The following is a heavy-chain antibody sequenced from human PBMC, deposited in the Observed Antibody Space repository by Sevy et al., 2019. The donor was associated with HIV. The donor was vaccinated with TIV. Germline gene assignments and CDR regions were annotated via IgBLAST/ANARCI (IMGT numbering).Heavy chain of an antibody. Sequence: GGSLRLSCVASGFTLSSYWMSWVRQVPGQGLEWVADIKQDGSDKNYLDSVKGRFTISRDNAKESLYLQMNNLRVEDTALYYCVRVRAFLLFGELPRYRFDSWGQGTLLTVSS. CDR1: GFTLSSYW. D-gene: IGHD3-10*01. J-gene: IGHJ4*02. CDR3: VRVRAFLLFGELPRYRFDS. V-gene: IGHV3-7*04. CDR2: IKQDGSDK.